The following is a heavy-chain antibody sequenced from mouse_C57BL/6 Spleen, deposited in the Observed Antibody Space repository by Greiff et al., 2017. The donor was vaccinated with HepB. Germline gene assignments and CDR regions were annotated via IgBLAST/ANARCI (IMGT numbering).Heavy chain of an antibody. CDR2: ISDGGSYT. D-gene: IGHD1-1*01. CDR1: GFTFSSYA. V-gene: IGHV5-4*01. CDR3: AREYYGSSWGFAY. Sequence: EVKLVESGGGLVKPGGSLKLSCAASGFTFSSYAMSWVRQTPEKRLEWVATISDGGSYTYYPDNVKGRFTISRDNAKNNLYLQMSHLKSEDTAMYYCAREYYGSSWGFAYWGQGTLVTVSA. J-gene: IGHJ3*01.